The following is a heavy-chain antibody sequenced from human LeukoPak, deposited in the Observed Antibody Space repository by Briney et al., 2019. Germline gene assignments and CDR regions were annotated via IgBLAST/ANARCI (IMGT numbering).Heavy chain of an antibody. D-gene: IGHD3-16*01. CDR1: GFAFSSYS. CDR3: ANQKGVGVTPSLDY. J-gene: IGHJ4*02. V-gene: IGHV3-21*01. CDR2: ISSSSSYI. Sequence: PGGSLRLSCAASGFAFSSYSMNWVRQAPGKGLEWVSSISSSSSYIYYADSVKGRFTISRDNAKNSLYLQMNSLRAEDTAVYYCANQKGVGVTPSLDYWGQGTLVTVSS.